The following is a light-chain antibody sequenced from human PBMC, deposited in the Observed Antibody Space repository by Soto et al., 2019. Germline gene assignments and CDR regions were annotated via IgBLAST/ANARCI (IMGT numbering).Light chain of an antibody. J-gene: IGLJ1*01. Sequence: QSALTQPASVSGSPGQSITISCTGTSSDVGSYNLVSWYQQHPGKAPRLMIYEGIKRPSGVSNRFSVSKSGYTASLTISGLQAEDEADYYCCSYAGSSTPYVFGTGTKLTVL. V-gene: IGLV2-23*01. CDR1: SSDVGSYNL. CDR2: EGI. CDR3: CSYAGSSTPYV.